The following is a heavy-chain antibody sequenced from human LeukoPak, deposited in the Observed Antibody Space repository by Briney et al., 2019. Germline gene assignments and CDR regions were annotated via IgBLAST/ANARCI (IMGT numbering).Heavy chain of an antibody. J-gene: IGHJ4*02. CDR2: IYYSGST. V-gene: IGHV4-39*07. CDR3: ARPHYCSGGSCYKY. CDR1: GGSISSSSYY. D-gene: IGHD2-15*01. Sequence: ASETLSLTCTVSGGSISSSSYYWGWIRQPPGKGLEWIGSIYYSGSTYYNPSLKSRVTISVDTSKNQFSLKLSSVTAADTAVYYCARPHYCSGGSCYKYWGQGTLVTVSS.